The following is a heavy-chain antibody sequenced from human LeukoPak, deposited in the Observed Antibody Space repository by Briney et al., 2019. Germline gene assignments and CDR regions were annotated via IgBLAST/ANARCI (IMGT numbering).Heavy chain of an antibody. CDR1: GGTISSYY. CDR3: ARRIPRDGYIDY. V-gene: IGHV4-59*01. Sequence: PSETLSLTCTVSGGTISSYYWSWIRQPPGKGLEWIGYIYYSGSTNYNPSLKSRVTISVDTSKNQFSLKLSSVTAADTAVYYCARRIPRDGYIDYWGQGTLVTVSS. CDR2: IYYSGST. D-gene: IGHD5-24*01. J-gene: IGHJ4*02.